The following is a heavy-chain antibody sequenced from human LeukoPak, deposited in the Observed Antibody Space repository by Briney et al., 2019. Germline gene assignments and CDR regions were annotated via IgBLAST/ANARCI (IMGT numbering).Heavy chain of an antibody. CDR2: IYTSGST. D-gene: IGHD3-3*01. CDR1: GGSISSGSYC. Sequence: SETLSLTCTVSGGSISSGSYCWSWIRQPAGKGLEWIGRIYTSGSTNYNPSLKSRVTISVDTSKNQFSLKLSSVTAADTAVYYCARVATIFGVAFDYWGQGTLVTVSS. J-gene: IGHJ4*02. CDR3: ARVATIFGVAFDY. V-gene: IGHV4-61*02.